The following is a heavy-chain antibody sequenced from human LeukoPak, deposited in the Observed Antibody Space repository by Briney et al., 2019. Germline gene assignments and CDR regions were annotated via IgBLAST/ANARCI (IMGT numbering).Heavy chain of an antibody. Sequence: EASVKVSCKASGYTFTSYGISWVRQAPGQGLEWMGSISAYNGNTNYAQKLQGRVTMTTDTSTSTAYMELRSLRSDDTAVYYCARFTPPTGWFGELSSYYFDYWGQGTLVTVSS. D-gene: IGHD3-10*01. J-gene: IGHJ4*02. CDR3: ARFTPPTGWFGELSSYYFDY. CDR2: ISAYNGNT. CDR1: GYTFTSYG. V-gene: IGHV1-18*01.